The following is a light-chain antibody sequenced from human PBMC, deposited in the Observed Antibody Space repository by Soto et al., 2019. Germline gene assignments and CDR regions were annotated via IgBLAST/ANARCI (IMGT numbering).Light chain of an antibody. J-gene: IGKJ5*01. CDR1: QTITKNY. V-gene: IGKV3-20*01. Sequence: EIVLTHSPGTLSLSPGERATLSCRASQTITKNYLAWYQQMPCQAPGFLIYGASSRATGIPARFSGSGSGTDFTLTISSLEPEDIAVYYCQQYNSLPITFGQGRRLEI. CDR3: QQYNSLPIT. CDR2: GAS.